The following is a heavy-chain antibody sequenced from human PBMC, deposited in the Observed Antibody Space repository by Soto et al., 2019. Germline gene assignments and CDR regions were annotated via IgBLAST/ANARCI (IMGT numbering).Heavy chain of an antibody. V-gene: IGHV1-18*01. CDR1: GYTFTSYG. CDR3: AREASGYYYYYYMDV. D-gene: IGHD1-26*01. CDR2: ISAYNGNT. Sequence: ASVKVSCKASGYTFTSYGISWVRQAPGQGLEWMGWISAYNGNTNYAQKLQGRVTMTTDTSTSTAYMELRSLRSDDTAVYYCAREASGYYYYYYMDVWGKGTTVPVSS. J-gene: IGHJ6*03.